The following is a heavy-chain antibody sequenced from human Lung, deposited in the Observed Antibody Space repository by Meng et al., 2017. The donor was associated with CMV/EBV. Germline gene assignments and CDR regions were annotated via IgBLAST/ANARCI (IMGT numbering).Heavy chain of an antibody. Sequence: ASXXVSCKASDYSFTSYGISWVRQAPGQGLEWMGWINTYKGNTNYAQKFQGRVTMTAETSTSTVYMEVRGLRFDDTAIYYCARSITIYRSDVGALGTAVTVSS. V-gene: IGHV1-18*01. D-gene: IGHD3-3*01. J-gene: IGHJ6*02. CDR1: DYSFTSYG. CDR2: INTYKGNT. CDR3: ARSITIYRSDV.